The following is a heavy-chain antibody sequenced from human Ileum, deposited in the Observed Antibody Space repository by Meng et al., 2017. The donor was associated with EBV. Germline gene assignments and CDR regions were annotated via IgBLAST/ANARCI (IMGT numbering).Heavy chain of an antibody. V-gene: IGHV4-39*07. Sequence: HLELGGSGPGLVKPSETRSLACTGSGGSISTSSYFWGGNRQTPGKGLEWIGSIHYNGGTAYNPSLQSRVTMSVDTSKNQFSLRLTSVTAADTAVYYCAKEQDDGDRGIHRIDSWGQGTLVTVSS. D-gene: IGHD5-18*01. CDR1: GGSISTSSYF. J-gene: IGHJ5*01. CDR2: IHYNGGT. CDR3: AKEQDDGDRGIHRIDS.